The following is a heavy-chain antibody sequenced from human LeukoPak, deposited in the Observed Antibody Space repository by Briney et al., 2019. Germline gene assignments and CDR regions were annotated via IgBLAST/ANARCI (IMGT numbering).Heavy chain of an antibody. D-gene: IGHD4-4*01. CDR3: ARFSPTRRPAQDYYYGMDV. J-gene: IGHJ6*02. Sequence: SETLSLTCTVSGGSISSSSYYWGWIRQPPGKGLEWIGSIYYSGSTYYNPSLKSRVTISVDTSKNQFSLKLSSVTAADTAVYYCARFSPTRRPAQDYYYGMDVWGQGTTVTVSS. CDR2: IYYSGST. CDR1: GGSISSSSYY. V-gene: IGHV4-39*01.